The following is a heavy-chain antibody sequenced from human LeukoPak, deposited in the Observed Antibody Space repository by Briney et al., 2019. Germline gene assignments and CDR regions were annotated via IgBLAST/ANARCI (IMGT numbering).Heavy chain of an antibody. CDR1: GDSLTKYY. D-gene: IGHD2-15*01. Sequence: ASVNVSCKASGDSLTKYYIHWVRQAPGQGLVWMGIINPSDGSTTYTQKFQGRVTMTTDTSTSTVNMELSSLRSEDTAVYYCAPSVRSGGSYYFDYWGQGTLVTVSS. V-gene: IGHV1-46*01. CDR2: INPSDGST. CDR3: APSVRSGGSYYFDY. J-gene: IGHJ4*02.